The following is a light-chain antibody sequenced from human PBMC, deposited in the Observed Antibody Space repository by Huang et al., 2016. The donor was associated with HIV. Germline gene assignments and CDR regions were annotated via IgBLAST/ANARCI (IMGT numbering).Light chain of an antibody. CDR1: QGISSY. CDR3: QQLNTYPVT. J-gene: IGKJ4*01. V-gene: IGKV1-9*01. Sequence: IQLTQSPSSLSASIGDRVTITCRASQGISSYLAWYQQKPGKAPQLLIDAASTLQSGVPSRFSGSGSGTDFTLIISSLQPEDFATYYCQQLNTYPVTFGGGTKVEIK. CDR2: AAS.